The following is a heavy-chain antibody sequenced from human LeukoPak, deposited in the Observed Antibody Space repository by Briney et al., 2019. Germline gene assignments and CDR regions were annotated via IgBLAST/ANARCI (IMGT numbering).Heavy chain of an antibody. V-gene: IGHV4-30-2*01. Sequence: SGTLSLTCAVSGGSISSGGYSWSWIRQPPGKGLEWIGYIYHSGSTYYNPSLKSRVTISVDRSKNQFSLKLSSVTAADTAVYYCARDSGMTQGMDVWGQGTTVTVSS. D-gene: IGHD1-14*01. CDR3: ARDSGMTQGMDV. CDR2: IYHSGST. J-gene: IGHJ6*02. CDR1: GGSISSGGYS.